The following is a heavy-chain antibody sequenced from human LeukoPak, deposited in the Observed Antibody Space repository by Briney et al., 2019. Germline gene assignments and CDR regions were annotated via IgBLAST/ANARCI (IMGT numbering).Heavy chain of an antibody. CDR1: GYTFTSYD. Sequence: ASVKVSRKASGYTFTSYDINWVRQATGQGLEWMGWMNPNSGNTGYAQKFQGRVTMTRNTSISTAYMELSSLRSEDTAVYYCARVKRGYSNYALGYWGQGTLVTVSS. J-gene: IGHJ4*02. CDR3: ARVKRGYSNYALGY. CDR2: MNPNSGNT. D-gene: IGHD4-11*01. V-gene: IGHV1-8*01.